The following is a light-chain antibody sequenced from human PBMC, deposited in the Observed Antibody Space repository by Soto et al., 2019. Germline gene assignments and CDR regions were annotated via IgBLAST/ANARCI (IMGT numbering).Light chain of an antibody. CDR2: DVS. CDR1: SSDVGGYNY. Sequence: QSVLTQPASVSGSPGQSITISCTGTSSDVGGYNYVSWYQQHPGKAPKLMIYDVSNRPSGVSNRFSGSKSGNTASLTISGLQAEDDADYYCSSDTSSSTYVVFGGGTKLTVL. V-gene: IGLV2-14*01. J-gene: IGLJ2*01. CDR3: SSDTSSSTYVV.